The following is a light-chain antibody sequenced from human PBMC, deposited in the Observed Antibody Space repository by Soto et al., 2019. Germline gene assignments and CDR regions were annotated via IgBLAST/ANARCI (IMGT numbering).Light chain of an antibody. CDR2: DTS. Sequence: DIVMTQSPATLSVSPGERATLSCRASQSISGNLAWYQQKPGQAPRLLIYDTSTRATGLPARFSGSGSGREFTLTISSLQSEDFGVYFCQQYINRLSLGGGT. V-gene: IGKV3-15*01. J-gene: IGKJ4*01. CDR1: QSISGN. CDR3: QQYINRLS.